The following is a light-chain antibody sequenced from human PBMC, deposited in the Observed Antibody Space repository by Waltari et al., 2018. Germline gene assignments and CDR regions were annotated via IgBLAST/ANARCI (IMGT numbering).Light chain of an antibody. V-gene: IGKV3-20*01. CDR1: QTISNY. J-gene: IGKJ2*01. CDR2: DAS. Sequence: DIVLTQSPGTLSLSPGERATPSCRASQTISNYLAWYQQKPGQAPRLLIYDASSRAIGIPDRFSGSGSGTDFTLTISRLEPEDFAMYYCQQYGSSPTFGQGTKLEIK. CDR3: QQYGSSPT.